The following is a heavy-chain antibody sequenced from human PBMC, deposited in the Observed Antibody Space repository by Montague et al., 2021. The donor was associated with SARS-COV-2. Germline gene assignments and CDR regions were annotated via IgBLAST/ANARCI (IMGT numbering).Heavy chain of an antibody. V-gene: IGHV4-61*05. Sequence: SETLSLTCTVSGGSISSSSSYWGWIRQPPGMGLEWIGYIHHSGSTKYNPSLQSRVTMSLDTSRNQLSLKLSSVTAADTAIYYCATQAGGFTSGSLDYWGQGTLVTVSS. CDR1: GGSISSSSSY. J-gene: IGHJ4*02. D-gene: IGHD6-13*01. CDR2: IHHSGST. CDR3: ATQAGGFTSGSLDY.